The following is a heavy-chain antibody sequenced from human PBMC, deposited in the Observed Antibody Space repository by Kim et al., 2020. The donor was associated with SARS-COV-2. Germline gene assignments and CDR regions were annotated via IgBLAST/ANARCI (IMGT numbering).Heavy chain of an antibody. CDR2: INAGNGNT. J-gene: IGHJ6*02. CDR1: GYTFTSYA. V-gene: IGHV1-3*01. CDR3: ARGGGYSGYDSYYYYGMDV. Sequence: ASVKVSCKASGYTFTSYAMHWVRQAPGQRLEWMGWINAGNGNTKYSQKFQGRVTITRDTSASTAYMELSSLRSEDTAVYYCARGGGYSGYDSYYYYGMDVWGQGTTVTVSS. D-gene: IGHD5-12*01.